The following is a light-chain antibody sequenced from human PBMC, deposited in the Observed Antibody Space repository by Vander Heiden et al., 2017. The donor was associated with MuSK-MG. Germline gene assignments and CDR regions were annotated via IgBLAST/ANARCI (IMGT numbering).Light chain of an antibody. V-gene: IGLV6-57*01. CDR2: EDY. CDR1: SGSIASNY. J-gene: IGLJ2*01. Sequence: NFMLTQPHSVSESPGKPVTISCTRSSGSIASNYVQWYQQRPGSSPSIVIYEDYQRRSGVPDRFSGSIYSSSTAAYPTMSGLKAEDDSYYYSTYYDSSNGVFGGGTKLTVL. CDR3: TYYDSSNGV.